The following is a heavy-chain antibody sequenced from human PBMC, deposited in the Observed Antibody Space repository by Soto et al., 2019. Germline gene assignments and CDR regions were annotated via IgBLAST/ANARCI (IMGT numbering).Heavy chain of an antibody. CDR1: GGSISSSSYY. D-gene: IGHD4-17*01. J-gene: IGHJ6*02. V-gene: IGHV4-39*01. CDR3: ARIGYGDYDSPPWYYYGMDV. Sequence: QLQLQESGPGLVKPSETLSLTCTVSGGSISSSSYYWGWIRQPPGKGLEWIGSIYYSGSTYYNPSLKSRVTISVDTSKNQFSLKLSSVTAADTAVYYCARIGYGDYDSPPWYYYGMDVWGQGTTVTVSS. CDR2: IYYSGST.